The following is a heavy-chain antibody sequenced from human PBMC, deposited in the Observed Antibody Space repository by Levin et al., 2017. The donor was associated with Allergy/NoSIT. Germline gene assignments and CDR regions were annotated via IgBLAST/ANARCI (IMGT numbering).Heavy chain of an antibody. CDR1: GGSISSGYYF. J-gene: IGHJ4*02. V-gene: IGHV4-31*03. Sequence: SETLSLTCTVSGGSISSGYYFWSWIRQHPGKGLEWIGYISYSGSAYYNPSLKSRVTMSVDTSKSQFSLKLSSVTAADTAVYYCARYYGSGGYPFDYWGQGTLVTVSS. CDR2: ISYSGSA. CDR3: ARYYGSGGYPFDY. D-gene: IGHD3-10*01.